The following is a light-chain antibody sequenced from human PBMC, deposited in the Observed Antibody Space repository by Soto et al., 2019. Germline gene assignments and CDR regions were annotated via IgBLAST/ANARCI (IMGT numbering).Light chain of an antibody. J-gene: IGKJ1*01. CDR2: KAF. CDR3: QQFNTWT. V-gene: IGKV1-5*03. Sequence: QMTQSPSTLSASVGARVTITCRASQDISTWLAWYQQKPGKAPKLLIYKAFTLEGGVPSRFSGGGFGTEFTLTISSLQPDDFGTYYCQQFNTWTFGQGTKVEMK. CDR1: QDISTW.